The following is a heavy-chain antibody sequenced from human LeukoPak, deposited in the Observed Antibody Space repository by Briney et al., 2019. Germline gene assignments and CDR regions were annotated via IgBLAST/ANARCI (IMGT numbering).Heavy chain of an antibody. CDR2: IRSKAYGGTT. J-gene: IGHJ6*03. Sequence: GGSLRLSCTASGFTFGGYAMSWVRQAPGKGLEWVGFIRSKAYGGTTEYAASVKGRFTISRDDSKSIAYLQMNSLKTEDTAVYYCTRDSDFDVLWGPVYMDVWGKGTTVTVSS. D-gene: IGHD2-21*01. V-gene: IGHV3-49*04. CDR3: TRDSDFDVLWGPVYMDV. CDR1: GFTFGGYA.